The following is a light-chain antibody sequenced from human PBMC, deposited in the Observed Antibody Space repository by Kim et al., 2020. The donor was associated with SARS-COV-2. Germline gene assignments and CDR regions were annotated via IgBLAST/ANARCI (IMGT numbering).Light chain of an antibody. Sequence: GQSITISCTGTSSDIGAYNYVSWYQQHPGEAPKLMIFEVSNRPSGVSDRFSGSKSGNTASLTISGLQAEDEADYHCSSYTTGTTLVFGTGTKVTVL. J-gene: IGLJ1*01. CDR1: SSDIGAYNY. CDR2: EVS. V-gene: IGLV2-14*03. CDR3: SSYTTGTTLV.